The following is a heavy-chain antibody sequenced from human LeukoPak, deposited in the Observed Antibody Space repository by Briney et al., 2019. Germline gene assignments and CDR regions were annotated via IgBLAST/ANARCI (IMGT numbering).Heavy chain of an antibody. V-gene: IGHV3-53*04. Sequence: GGSLRLSCAASGFTVSSNYMSWVRQAPGKGLEWVAVIYSGGSTYYADSVRGRFTISRHNSKNTLYLQMNSLRAEDTAVYYCALYDSSGYSTSNFDYWGQGTLVTVSS. J-gene: IGHJ4*02. CDR2: IYSGGST. D-gene: IGHD3-22*01. CDR3: ALYDSSGYSTSNFDY. CDR1: GFTVSSNY.